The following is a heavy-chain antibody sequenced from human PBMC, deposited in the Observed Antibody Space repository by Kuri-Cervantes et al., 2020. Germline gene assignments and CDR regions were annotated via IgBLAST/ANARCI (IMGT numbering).Heavy chain of an antibody. J-gene: IGHJ4*02. D-gene: IGHD2-2*01. CDR3: ARALKRYCSSTSCQHPFYFDY. V-gene: IGHV4-39*07. CDR2: IYYSGTT. Sequence: SETLSLTCTASGGSISSSTYYWGWIRQPPGKGLEWIGSIYYSGTTYYNPSLKSRVTISVDTSKNQFSLKLSSVTAADAAVYYCARALKRYCSSTSCQHPFYFDYWGQGTLVTVSS. CDR1: GGSISSSTYY.